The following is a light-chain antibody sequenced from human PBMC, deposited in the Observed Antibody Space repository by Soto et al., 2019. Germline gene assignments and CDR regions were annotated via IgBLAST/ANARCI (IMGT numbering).Light chain of an antibody. Sequence: DIQMSQSPSSLSASVGDRVTITCRAAESISRHLNWYQQKPGRAPDLLIYAASTLQNGVPSRFTGSGSGTEFTLTITCLQLEDFATYYCQQDYSTLATFGQGTRLEIK. V-gene: IGKV1-39*01. J-gene: IGKJ5*01. CDR1: ESISRH. CDR3: QQDYSTLAT. CDR2: AAS.